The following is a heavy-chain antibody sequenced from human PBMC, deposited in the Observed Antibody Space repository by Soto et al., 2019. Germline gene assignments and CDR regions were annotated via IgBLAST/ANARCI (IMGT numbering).Heavy chain of an antibody. J-gene: IGHJ4*02. D-gene: IGHD6-13*01. CDR3: ARVGYSSTN. V-gene: IGHV1-3*01. Sequence: VQLVQSGAEVKKPGASVKVSCKASGYTFTDYAIHWLRQAPGQRLEWMGWINAGNGNTKYSQKFQDRVTITRDTSASTAYMELSSLTSEDTAVYYCARVGYSSTNWGQGTLVTVSS. CDR2: INAGNGNT. CDR1: GYTFTDYA.